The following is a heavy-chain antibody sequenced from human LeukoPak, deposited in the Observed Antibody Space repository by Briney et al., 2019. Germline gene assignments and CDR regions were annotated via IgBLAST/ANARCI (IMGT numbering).Heavy chain of an antibody. CDR1: GGSISSGDYY. Sequence: SETLSLTCTVSGGSISSGDYYWSWIRQTPGKGLEWIRYIYCSGSTYYNPSLKSRVTISVDTSKNQFSMKLSSVTAADTTVYYCASGRVLVPAASLWFYPWGDGTQVTVSP. CDR2: IYCSGST. J-gene: IGHJ5*02. CDR3: ASGRVLVPAASLWFYP. V-gene: IGHV4-30-4*08. D-gene: IGHD2-2*01.